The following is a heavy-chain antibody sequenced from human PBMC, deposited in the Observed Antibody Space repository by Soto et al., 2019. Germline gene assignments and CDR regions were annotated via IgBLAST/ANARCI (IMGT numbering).Heavy chain of an antibody. CDR3: ARGLVGNFNDY. V-gene: IGHV3-33*01. CDR1: GFTFSSYG. CDR2: IWHDGSNT. Sequence: QVQLVESGGGVVQPGRSLRLSCAASGFTFSSYGMHWVRQAPGKGLEWVALIWHDGSNTFYVDSVRGRFDISRDNSKNTLYLQMNSLRADDTAVYYCARGLVGNFNDYWGQGTLVTVSS. J-gene: IGHJ4*02. D-gene: IGHD1-7*01.